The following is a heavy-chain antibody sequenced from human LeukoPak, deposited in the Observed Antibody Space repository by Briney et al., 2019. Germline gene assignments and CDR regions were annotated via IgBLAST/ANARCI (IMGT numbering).Heavy chain of an antibody. D-gene: IGHD2-15*01. CDR3: AREDATGYFDY. J-gene: IGHJ4*02. CDR2: ISGGSGYT. Sequence: GGSLRPSCAASGFTFSDYYMSWVRQAPGKGLEWVSYISGGSGYTNYADSVKGRFTISRDNAKSSLYLQMNSLRAEDTAVYYCAREDATGYFDYWGQGTLVTVSS. CDR1: GFTFSDYY. V-gene: IGHV3-11*05.